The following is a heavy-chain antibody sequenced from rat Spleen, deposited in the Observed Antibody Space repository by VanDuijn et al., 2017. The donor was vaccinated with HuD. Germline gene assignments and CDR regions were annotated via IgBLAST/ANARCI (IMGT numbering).Heavy chain of an antibody. Sequence: EVQLVESGGGLVQPGRSLKLSCAASGFTFSDYNMAWVRQAPKKGLEWVAYISTGGGSTYYRDSVKGRFTISRDNAKSTLYLQMDSLRSEDTATYYCARLGEGYTMGIKSSLDAWGQGASVTVSS. V-gene: IGHV5-27*01. J-gene: IGHJ4*01. CDR3: ARLGEGYTMGIKSSLDA. CDR1: GFTFSDYN. CDR2: ISTGGGST. D-gene: IGHD1-7*01.